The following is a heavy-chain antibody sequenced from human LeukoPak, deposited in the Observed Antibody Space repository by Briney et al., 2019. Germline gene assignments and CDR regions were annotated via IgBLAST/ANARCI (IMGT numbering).Heavy chain of an antibody. J-gene: IGHJ6*03. CDR2: INHSGST. D-gene: IGHD3-9*01. CDR1: GGSFSGYY. CDR3: ARDLFRYFDYYYYMDV. V-gene: IGHV4-34*01. Sequence: SGTLSLTCAVYGGSFSGYYWSWIRQPPGKGLEWIGEINHSGSTNYNPSLKSRVTISVDTSKDQFSLKLSSVTAADTAVYYCARDLFRYFDYYYYMDVWGKGTTVTVSS.